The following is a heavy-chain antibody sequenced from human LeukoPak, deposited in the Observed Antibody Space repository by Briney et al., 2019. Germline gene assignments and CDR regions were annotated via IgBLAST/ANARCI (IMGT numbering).Heavy chain of an antibody. CDR2: INPNSGGT. V-gene: IGHV1-2*06. D-gene: IGHD3-22*01. CDR3: ARTYVFYDSSGYPI. CDR1: GYTFTGYY. J-gene: IGHJ3*02. Sequence: ASVKVSCKASGYTFTGYYMHWVRQAPGQGLEWMGRINPNSGGTNYAQRFQGRVTMTRDTSISTAYMELSRLRSDDTAVYYCARTYVFYDSSGYPIWGQGTMVTVSS.